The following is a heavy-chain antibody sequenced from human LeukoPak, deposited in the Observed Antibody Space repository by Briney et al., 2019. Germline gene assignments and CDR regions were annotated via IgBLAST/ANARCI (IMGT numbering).Heavy chain of an antibody. D-gene: IGHD1-1*01. Sequence: ASVKVSCKASGYVFTTYAMHWVRQAPGQTFEWMGWIDAGNGNTKYSQGFQGRVTITRDTSASTAYMELSSLRSEDTAVYYCTRNPTGTTDFDYWGQGTLVTVSA. CDR2: IDAGNGNT. V-gene: IGHV1-3*03. CDR1: GYVFTTYA. J-gene: IGHJ4*02. CDR3: TRNPTGTTDFDY.